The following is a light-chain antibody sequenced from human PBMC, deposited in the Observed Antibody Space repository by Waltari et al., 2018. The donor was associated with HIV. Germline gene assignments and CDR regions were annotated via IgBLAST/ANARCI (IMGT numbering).Light chain of an antibody. CDR2: QDS. CDR1: QLGANY. Sequence: SYELTQPPSLSVSPGQTASITCTGDQLGANYACWYQQKPGQSTLLVIYQDSKRPSRIPERFSGSNSGNTATLTISGTQAMDEADYYCQAWDSSTAVFGGGTKLTVL. CDR3: QAWDSSTAV. J-gene: IGLJ2*01. V-gene: IGLV3-1*01.